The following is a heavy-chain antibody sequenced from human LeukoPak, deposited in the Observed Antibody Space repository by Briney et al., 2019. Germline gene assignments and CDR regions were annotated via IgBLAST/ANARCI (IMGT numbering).Heavy chain of an antibody. Sequence: ASVKVSCKASGYTFTGYYMHWVRQAPGQGLEWMGWINPNRGGTSYAQHSQGRVTMTRDTSISTAYMELSSLRSDDTAMYYCARDRGSYFSDAFDIWGQGTMVTVSS. J-gene: IGHJ3*02. CDR2: INPNRGGT. CDR3: ARDRGSYFSDAFDI. CDR1: GYTFTGYY. D-gene: IGHD1-26*01. V-gene: IGHV1-2*02.